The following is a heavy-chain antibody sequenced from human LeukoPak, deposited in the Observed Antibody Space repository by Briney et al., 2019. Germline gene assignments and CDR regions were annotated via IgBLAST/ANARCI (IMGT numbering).Heavy chain of an antibody. CDR2: ISYDGSNK. Sequence: GMSQRLSCAASGFTFSSYGMHWVRQAPGKGLECVAVISYDGSNKYYAASVKGRFTISRDNSKNTLYLQMNSLTAEDTAVYYCAKGLDSIVVVTPPDYWGQGTLVTVSS. V-gene: IGHV3-30*18. CDR1: GFTFSSYG. D-gene: IGHD2-21*02. J-gene: IGHJ4*02. CDR3: AKGLDSIVVVTPPDY.